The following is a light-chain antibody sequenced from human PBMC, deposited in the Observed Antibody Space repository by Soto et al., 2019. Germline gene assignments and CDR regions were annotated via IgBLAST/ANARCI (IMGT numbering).Light chain of an antibody. V-gene: IGLV1-36*01. CDR1: DSNIGNNA. J-gene: IGLJ3*02. CDR3: AAWDDSLDAQV. CDR2: RNN. Sequence: QSVLTQPPSVSVAPRQRVTISCSGSDSNIGNNAGNWYQLVPGKAPKVVIYRNNVVLSGVSDRFSGSKSGTSASLAISRLQSEAEADSYYAAWDDSLDAQVFGGGTQLTVL.